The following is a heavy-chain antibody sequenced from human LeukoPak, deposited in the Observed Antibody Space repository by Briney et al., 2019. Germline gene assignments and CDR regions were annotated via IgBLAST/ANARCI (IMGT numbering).Heavy chain of an antibody. D-gene: IGHD7-27*01. J-gene: IGHJ2*01. V-gene: IGHV4-34*01. CDR1: GGSFSGYY. Sequence: SETLSLTCAVYGGSFSGYYWSWIRQPPGKGLEWIGEINHSGSTNYNPSLNSRVTISVDTSKNQFSLKLSSVTAADTAVYYCARETGVWYFDLWGRGTLVTVSS. CDR3: ARETGVWYFDL. CDR2: INHSGST.